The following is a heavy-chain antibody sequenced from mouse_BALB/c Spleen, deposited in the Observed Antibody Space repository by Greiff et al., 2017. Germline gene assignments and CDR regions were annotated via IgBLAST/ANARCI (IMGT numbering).Heavy chain of an antibody. D-gene: IGHD2-14*01. V-gene: IGHV1-5*01. CDR3: TRRYDGGYYFDY. J-gene: IGHJ2*01. CDR2: IYPGNSDT. CDR1: GYTFTSYW. Sequence: DVKLQESGTVLARPGASVKMSCKASGYTFTSYWMHWVKQRPGQGLEWIGAIYPGNSDTSYNQKFKGKAKLTAVTSTSTAYMELSSLTNEDSAVYYCTRRYDGGYYFDYWGQGTTLTVSS.